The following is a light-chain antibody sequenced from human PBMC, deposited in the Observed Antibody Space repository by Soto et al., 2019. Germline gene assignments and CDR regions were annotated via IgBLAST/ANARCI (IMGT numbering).Light chain of an antibody. CDR3: QQLGAYPIT. CDR1: QGIGSY. V-gene: IGKV1-9*01. Sequence: QLTQSPSSLSASVGDRVTITCRASQGIGSYLAWFQQEPGKAPKLLTYAASTLQTGVPSRFSGSGSGTDFTLTISSLQPEDFATYFCQQLGAYPITFGQGTRLEIK. J-gene: IGKJ5*01. CDR2: AAS.